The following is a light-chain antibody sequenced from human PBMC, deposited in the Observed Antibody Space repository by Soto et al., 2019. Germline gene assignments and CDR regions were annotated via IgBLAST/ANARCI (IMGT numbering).Light chain of an antibody. CDR3: QTWGTGIQVV. CDR2: LNSDGSH. J-gene: IGLJ2*01. V-gene: IGLV4-69*01. CDR1: SGHSSYA. Sequence: QLVLTQSPSASASLGASVKLTCTLSSGHSSYAIAWHQQQPEKGPRYLMKLNSDGSHSKGDGIPDRFSGSSSGAERYLTISSLRSEDEADYYCQTWGTGIQVVFGGGTKLTVL.